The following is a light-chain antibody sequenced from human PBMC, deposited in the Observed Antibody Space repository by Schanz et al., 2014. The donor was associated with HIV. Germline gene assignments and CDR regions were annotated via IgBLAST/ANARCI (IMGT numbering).Light chain of an antibody. V-gene: IGLV1-44*01. CDR2: NND. J-gene: IGLJ2*01. Sequence: QSVLTQPPSASGTPGQRVIITCSGSRSNIGSRTVDWYYQLPGIAPRLLIHNNDQRPSGVPDRFSGSKSGTSASLAISGLQSEDEADYYCASWDVSLNGPVFGGGTKLTVL. CDR1: RSNIGSRT. CDR3: ASWDVSLNGPV.